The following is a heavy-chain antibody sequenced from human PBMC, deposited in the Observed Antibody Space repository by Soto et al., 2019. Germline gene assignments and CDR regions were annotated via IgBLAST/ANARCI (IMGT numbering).Heavy chain of an antibody. D-gene: IGHD6-13*01. J-gene: IGHJ4*02. CDR3: ARHPIYKESYSSSSYLSY. CDR2: IDPSDSYT. Sequence: PGESLKISCKGSGYSFISYWISWVRQMPGKGLEWMGRIDPSDSYTNYSPSFQGHVTISADKSISTAYLQWSSLKASDTAMFYCARHPIYKESYSSSSYLSYWGQGTLVTVSS. CDR1: GYSFISYW. V-gene: IGHV5-10-1*01.